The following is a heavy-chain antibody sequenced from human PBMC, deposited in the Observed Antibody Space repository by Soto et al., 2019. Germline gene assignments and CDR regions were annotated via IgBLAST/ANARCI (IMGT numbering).Heavy chain of an antibody. D-gene: IGHD2-2*01. CDR1: GFSFSNDA. CDR2: ISDSGST. V-gene: IGHV3-23*01. CDR3: AKDVGGHYCTPTSCLYFFHS. Sequence: EVQLLESGGSLVQPGGSLRLSCAASGFSFSNDAMNWVRQAPWQGLEWVSTISDSGSTYYADSVKGRFTISRDNSKNTLYLQMKILRAEDTAVYFCAKDVGGHYCTPTSCLYFFHSWGRGTLVTVSS. J-gene: IGHJ4*02.